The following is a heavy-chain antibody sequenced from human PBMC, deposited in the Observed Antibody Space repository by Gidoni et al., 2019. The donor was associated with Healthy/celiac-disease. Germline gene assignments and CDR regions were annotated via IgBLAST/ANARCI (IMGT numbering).Heavy chain of an antibody. J-gene: IGHJ4*02. Sequence: EVQLLESGGGLVQPGGSLRLSCAASGFTFSSYAMSWVRQAPGKGLEWVSAISGSVGSTYYADSVKGRFTISRDNSKNTLYLQMNSLRAEDTAVYYCAKCPNPRLGATLFDYWGQGTLVTVSS. CDR3: AKCPNPRLGATLFDY. D-gene: IGHD1-26*01. CDR1: GFTFSSYA. V-gene: IGHV3-23*01. CDR2: ISGSVGST.